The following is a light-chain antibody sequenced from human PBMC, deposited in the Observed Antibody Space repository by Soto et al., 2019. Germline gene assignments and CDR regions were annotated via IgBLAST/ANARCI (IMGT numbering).Light chain of an antibody. CDR2: RTD. CDR1: SSTFANNY. V-gene: IGLV1-47*01. CDR3: AAYTGNWNGPV. J-gene: IGLJ2*01. Sequence: QSALTQPPSVSGTPGQRVSISCSGDSSTFANNYVHWYQQVPGAAPKLLMYRTDQRPSGVPERFSGSMSGTSASLTISGLRPEDEAQYYCAAYTGNWNGPVFGGGTKVTVL.